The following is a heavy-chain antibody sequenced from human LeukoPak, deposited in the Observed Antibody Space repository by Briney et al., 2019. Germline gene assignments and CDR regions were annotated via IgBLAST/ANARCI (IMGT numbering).Heavy chain of an antibody. CDR1: GINLADYA. V-gene: IGHV3-43*02. Sequence: GSLRLSCVVSGINLADYAMHWVRQPPGKGLEWVSLISADGGSTFSADSVKGRFSISRDNSKNSLYLQMNSLRSEDTAMYYCAKESGKFDYWGQGTLVAVSS. CDR2: ISADGGST. J-gene: IGHJ4*02. CDR3: AKESGKFDY.